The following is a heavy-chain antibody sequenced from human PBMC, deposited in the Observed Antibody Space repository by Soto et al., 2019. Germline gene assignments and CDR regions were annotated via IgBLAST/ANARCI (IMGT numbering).Heavy chain of an antibody. Sequence: GGSLRLSCAASGFTFSSYSMNWVRQAPGKGLEWVSSISSSSSYIYYADSVKGRFTISRDNAKNSLYLQMNSLRAEDTAVYYCARDDFGSPFAIDYWGQGTLVTVSS. J-gene: IGHJ4*02. CDR3: ARDDFGSPFAIDY. CDR1: GFTFSSYS. CDR2: ISSSSSYI. V-gene: IGHV3-21*01. D-gene: IGHD2-15*01.